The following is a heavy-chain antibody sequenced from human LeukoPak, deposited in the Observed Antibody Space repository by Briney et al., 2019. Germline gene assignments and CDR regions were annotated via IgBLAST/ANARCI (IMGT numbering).Heavy chain of an antibody. V-gene: IGHV4-59*01. CDR2: IYYSGST. Sequence: SETLSLTCTVSGGSISSYYWSWIRQPPGKGLEWIGYIYYSGSTNYNPSLTSRVTIDTSKNQFSLKLTSVTAADTAVYYCARYNILTASDYWGQGILVTVSS. CDR1: GGSISSYY. CDR3: ARYNILTASDY. D-gene: IGHD3-9*01. J-gene: IGHJ4*02.